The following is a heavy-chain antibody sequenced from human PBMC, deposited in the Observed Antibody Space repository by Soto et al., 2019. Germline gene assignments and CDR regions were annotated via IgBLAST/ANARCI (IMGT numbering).Heavy chain of an antibody. D-gene: IGHD3-3*01. Sequence: SETLSLTCTVSGGSISSYYWSWIRQPAGKGLEWIGRIYTSGSTNYNTSLKSRVTMSVDTSKNQFSLKLSSVTAADTAVYYCAREAAIFGVVITYYLDYWAQGTLVTVSS. CDR1: GGSISSYY. CDR3: AREAAIFGVVITYYLDY. V-gene: IGHV4-4*07. CDR2: IYTSGST. J-gene: IGHJ4*02.